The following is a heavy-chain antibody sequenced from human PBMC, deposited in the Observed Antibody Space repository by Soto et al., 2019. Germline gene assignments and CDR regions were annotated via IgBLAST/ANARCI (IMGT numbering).Heavy chain of an antibody. CDR2: INHSGST. CDR3: AKDRSGWYVGYFDY. J-gene: IGHJ4*02. CDR1: GGSFSGYY. V-gene: IGHV4-34*01. D-gene: IGHD6-19*01. Sequence: SETLSLTCAVYGGSFSGYYWSWIRQPPGKGLEWIGEINHSGSTNYNPSLKSRVTISVDTSKNQFSLKLSSVTAADTAVYYCAKDRSGWYVGYFDYWGQGTLVTVSS.